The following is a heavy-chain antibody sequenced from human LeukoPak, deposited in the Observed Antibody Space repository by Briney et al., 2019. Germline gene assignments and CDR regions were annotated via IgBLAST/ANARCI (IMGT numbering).Heavy chain of an antibody. CDR3: AKLLVAAAGTPNRARGKDY. V-gene: IGHV3-23*01. CDR1: GFTFRTYA. J-gene: IGHJ4*02. Sequence: PGGSLRLSCAASGFTFRTYAMSWVRQAPGKGLEWVSGIRSSGGSTYYADSVKGRFTISRDNSKNTLYLQMNSLRAEDTAVYYCAKLLVAAAGTPNRARGKDYWGQGTLVTVSS. CDR2: IRSSGGST. D-gene: IGHD6-13*01.